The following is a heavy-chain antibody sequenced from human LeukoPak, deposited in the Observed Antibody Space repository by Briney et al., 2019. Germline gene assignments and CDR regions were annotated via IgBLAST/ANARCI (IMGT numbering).Heavy chain of an antibody. J-gene: IGHJ3*02. D-gene: IGHD3-10*01. CDR3: AKDQSQGLWFGPGAFDI. CDR2: ISGSGGST. CDR1: GFTFSSYG. V-gene: IGHV3-23*01. Sequence: PGGSLRLSCAASGFTFSSYGMHWVRQAPGKGLEWVSGISGSGGSTYYADSVKGRFTISRDNSKNTLYLQMNSLRAEDTAVYYCAKDQSQGLWFGPGAFDIWGQGTMVTVSS.